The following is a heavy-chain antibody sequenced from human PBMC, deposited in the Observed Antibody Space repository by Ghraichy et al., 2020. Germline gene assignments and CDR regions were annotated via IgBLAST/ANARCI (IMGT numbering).Heavy chain of an antibody. CDR1: GYSFTRYW. J-gene: IGHJ6*03. CDR3: ARQGCSSTSCYDYYYYMDV. D-gene: IGHD2-2*01. CDR2: IYPGDSDT. V-gene: IGHV5-51*01. Sequence: GESLNISCKGSGYSFTRYWIGWVRQMPGKGLEWMGIIYPGDSDTRYSPSFQGQVTISADKSISTAYLQWSSLKASDTAMYYCARQGCSSTSCYDYYYYMDVWGKGTTVTVSS.